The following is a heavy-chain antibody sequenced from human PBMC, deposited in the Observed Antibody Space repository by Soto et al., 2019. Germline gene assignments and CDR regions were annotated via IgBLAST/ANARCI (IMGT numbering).Heavy chain of an antibody. CDR1: GGSFSGYY. CDR2: INHSGST. CDR3: ARARSGGSCYSVFTSCGLTFDY. V-gene: IGHV4-34*01. D-gene: IGHD2-15*01. J-gene: IGHJ4*02. Sequence: QVQLQQWGAGLLKPSETLSLTCAVYGGSFSGYYWSWIRQPPGRGLEWIGEINHSGSTNYNPSLKSRVTISVDTSMHQFSLKLSSVTAADTAVYYCARARSGGSCYSVFTSCGLTFDYWGQGTLVTVSS.